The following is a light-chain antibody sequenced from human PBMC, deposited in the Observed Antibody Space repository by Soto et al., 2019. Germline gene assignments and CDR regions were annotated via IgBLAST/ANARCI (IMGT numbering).Light chain of an antibody. J-gene: IGKJ5*01. CDR3: QQLKSYPIT. Sequence: DIQMTQSPSTLAASLGDRVTITCPASQSISVWLAWYQQKAGKAPNLLIYKASRLESGVPSRFSGSGSGTEFTLTISSLQPEDFATYYCQQLKSYPITFGQGTRLEIK. V-gene: IGKV1-5*03. CDR2: KAS. CDR1: QSISVW.